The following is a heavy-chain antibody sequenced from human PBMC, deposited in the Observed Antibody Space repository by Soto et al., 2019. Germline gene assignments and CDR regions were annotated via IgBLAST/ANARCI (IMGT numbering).Heavy chain of an antibody. V-gene: IGHV3-7*03. J-gene: IGHJ4*02. Sequence: EVQLVQSGGGLVQPGGSLRLSCVGSGFPFTDFYMNWVRQAPGKGLEWVANIRPDGSETNYVESVKGRFTTSRDNAKNSLFLQMNSMRADDTAVYYCAGWGGQDYNYWGQGILVTVSS. CDR3: AGWGGQDYNY. CDR2: IRPDGSET. CDR1: GFPFTDFY. D-gene: IGHD4-4*01.